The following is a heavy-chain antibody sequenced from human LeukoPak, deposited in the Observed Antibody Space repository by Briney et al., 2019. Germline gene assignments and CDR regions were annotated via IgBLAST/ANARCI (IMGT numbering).Heavy chain of an antibody. CDR1: GGTFSSYA. J-gene: IGHJ4*02. CDR3: ARAEVDYYDSSGYLDF. CDR2: IIPIFGTA. D-gene: IGHD3-22*01. Sequence: SVKVSCKASGGTFSSYAISWVRQAPGQGLEWMGGIIPIFGTANYAQKFQGRVTITADESTSTAYMELSSLRSEDTAVYYCARAEVDYYDSSGYLDFWGQGTLVTVSS. V-gene: IGHV1-69*13.